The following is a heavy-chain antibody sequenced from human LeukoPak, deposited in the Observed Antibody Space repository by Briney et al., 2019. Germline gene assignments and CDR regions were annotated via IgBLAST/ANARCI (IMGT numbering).Heavy chain of an antibody. CDR1: GGSFSGYY. D-gene: IGHD5-12*01. V-gene: IGHV4-34*01. CDR3: AREKYSGYGY. Sequence: SETLSLTCAVYGGSFSGYYWSWIRQPPGKGLEWIGEINHSGSTNYNPSLKSRVTISVDTSKNQFSLKLSSVTAADTAVYYCAREKYSGYGYWGQGTLVTVSS. J-gene: IGHJ4*02. CDR2: INHSGST.